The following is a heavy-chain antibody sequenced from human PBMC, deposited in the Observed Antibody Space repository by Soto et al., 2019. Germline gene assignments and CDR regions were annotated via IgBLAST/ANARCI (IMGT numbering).Heavy chain of an antibody. J-gene: IGHJ4*02. Sequence: GASVKVSCKASGYTFTSYGISWVRQAPGQGLEWMGWISAYNGNTNYAQKLQGRVTMTTDTSTSTAYMELRSLRSDDTAVYYCARDYSRGYSGYYDGIDFDYWGQGTLVTFSS. CDR1: GYTFTSYG. CDR2: ISAYNGNT. V-gene: IGHV1-18*01. D-gene: IGHD5-12*01. CDR3: ARDYSRGYSGYYDGIDFDY.